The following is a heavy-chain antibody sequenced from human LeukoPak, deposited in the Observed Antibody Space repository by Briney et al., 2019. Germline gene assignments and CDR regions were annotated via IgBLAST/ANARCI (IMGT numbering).Heavy chain of an antibody. CDR1: GFTFSSYW. J-gene: IGHJ6*03. V-gene: IGHV3-7*01. D-gene: IGHD6-13*01. CDR2: IKQDGSEK. CDR3: ARVGPIAAAYYYYYYMDV. Sequence: GGSLRLSCAASGFTFSSYWMSWVRQAPGKGLERVANIKQDGSEKYYVDSVKGRFTISRDNDKNSLYLQMNSLRAEDTAVYYCARVGPIAAAYYYYYYMDVWGKGTTVTVSS.